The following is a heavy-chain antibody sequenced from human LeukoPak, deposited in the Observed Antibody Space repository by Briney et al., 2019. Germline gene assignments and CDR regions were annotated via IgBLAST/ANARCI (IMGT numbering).Heavy chain of an antibody. Sequence: ASVKVSCKASGYTFTSYGISWVRQAPGQGLEWMGWINAGNGNTKYSQKFQGRVTITRDTSASTAYMELSSLRSEDTAVYYCAAAAGYTYFDYWGQGTLVTVSS. CDR1: GYTFTSYG. V-gene: IGHV1-3*01. J-gene: IGHJ4*02. CDR2: INAGNGNT. D-gene: IGHD6-13*01. CDR3: AAAAGYTYFDY.